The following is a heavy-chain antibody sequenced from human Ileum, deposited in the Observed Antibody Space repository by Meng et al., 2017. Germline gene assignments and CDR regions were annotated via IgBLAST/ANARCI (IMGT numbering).Heavy chain of an antibody. CDR1: RSIFDSYD. Sequence: LVGSVGGLVKPGGSRRLSCVGARSIFDSYDMTWIRQAPGKGPEWVASMGLGHSHGSYADSVIGRFTVSRDNAKTSFFLQMNSLRAEDTAIYYCASDPNWSTAWGQGTLVTASS. CDR2: MGLGHSHG. J-gene: IGHJ5*02. V-gene: IGHV3-21*02. CDR3: ASDPNWSTA.